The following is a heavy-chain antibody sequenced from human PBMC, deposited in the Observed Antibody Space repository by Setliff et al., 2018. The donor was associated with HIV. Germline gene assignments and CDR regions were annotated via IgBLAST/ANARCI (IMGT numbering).Heavy chain of an antibody. CDR1: GFTFSSFA. Sequence: GGSLRLSCAASGFTFSSFAMTWVRQAPGKGLEWVSSISGSAGSTYYADSVKGRFTISRDNSKNTLYLQMNSLIAEDTAVYYCAKETFYYDGSGYWPEPGYYFDYWGQGTLVTVSS. V-gene: IGHV3-23*01. J-gene: IGHJ4*02. CDR3: AKETFYYDGSGYWPEPGYYFDY. CDR2: ISGSAGST. D-gene: IGHD3-22*01.